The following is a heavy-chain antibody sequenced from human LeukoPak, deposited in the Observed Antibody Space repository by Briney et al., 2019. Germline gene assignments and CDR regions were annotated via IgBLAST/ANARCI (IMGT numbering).Heavy chain of an antibody. Sequence: SETLSLTCAVYGGSFSGYYWSWIRQPPGKGLEWIGEINNSGSTNYNPSLKSRITISIDTSKNQFYMKLSSVTAADTAVYYCARGGYCSSTSCYRLYWFDPWGQGTLVTVSS. J-gene: IGHJ5*02. V-gene: IGHV4-34*01. CDR1: GGSFSGYY. CDR2: INNSGST. CDR3: ARGGYCSSTSCYRLYWFDP. D-gene: IGHD2-2*01.